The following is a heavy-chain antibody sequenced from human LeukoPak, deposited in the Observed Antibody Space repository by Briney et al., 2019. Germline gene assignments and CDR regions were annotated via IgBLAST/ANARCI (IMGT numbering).Heavy chain of an antibody. CDR3: ARDAGSYYGSGSYLFDP. V-gene: IGHV4-4*07. D-gene: IGHD3-10*01. Sequence: SETLSLTCTVSGGSISSYYWSWIRQPAGKGLEWIGRIYTSGSTNYNPSLKSRVTMSVDTSKIQFSLKLSSVTAADTAVYYCARDAGSYYGSGSYLFDPWGQGTLVTVSS. J-gene: IGHJ5*02. CDR1: GGSISSYY. CDR2: IYTSGST.